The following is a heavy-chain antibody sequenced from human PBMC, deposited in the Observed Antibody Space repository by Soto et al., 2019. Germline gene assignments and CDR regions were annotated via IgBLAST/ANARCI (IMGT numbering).Heavy chain of an antibody. CDR3: GRGGAKGGLRFLYYYYVEV. V-gene: IGHV1-8*01. D-gene: IGHD3-16*01. J-gene: IGHJ6*03. CDR2: MNPNSGNT. CDR1: GYTFTSYD. Sequence: ASVKVSCKASGYTFTSYDINWVRQATGQGLEWMGWMNPNSGNTGYAQKFQGRVTMTRNTSISTAYMELSSLRSEDTAVYYCGRGGAKGGLRFLYYYYVEVWGKGPTFPVSS.